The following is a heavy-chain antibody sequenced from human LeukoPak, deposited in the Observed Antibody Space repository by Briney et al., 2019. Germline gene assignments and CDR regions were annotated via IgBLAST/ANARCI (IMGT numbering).Heavy chain of an antibody. CDR2: ISSNGGST. Sequence: GGSLRLSCAASGFTFSSYAMHWVRQAPGKGLEYVSAISSNGGSTYYANSVKGRFTISRDNSENTLYLQMGSLRAEDMAVYYCARGSSYGHGAYYFDYWGQGTLVTVSS. J-gene: IGHJ4*02. CDR3: ARGSSYGHGAYYFDY. D-gene: IGHD5-18*01. CDR1: GFTFSSYA. V-gene: IGHV3-64*01.